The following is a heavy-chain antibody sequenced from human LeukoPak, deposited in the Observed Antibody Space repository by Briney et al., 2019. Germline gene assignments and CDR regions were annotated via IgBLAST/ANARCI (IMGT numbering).Heavy chain of an antibody. CDR3: AREKELNFDY. V-gene: IGHV1-2*02. CDR2: INPNSGGT. Sequence: ASVKVSCKASGYTFTGFYMHWVRLAPGQGLEWMGWINPNSGGTNYAQKFQGRVTMTRDTSISTAYMELSRLRSDDTAVYYCAREKELNFDYWGQGTLVTVSS. J-gene: IGHJ4*02. D-gene: IGHD1-7*01. CDR1: GYTFTGFY.